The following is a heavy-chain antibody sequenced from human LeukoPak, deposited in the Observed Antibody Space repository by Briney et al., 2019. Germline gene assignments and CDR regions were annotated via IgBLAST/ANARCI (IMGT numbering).Heavy chain of an antibody. J-gene: IGHJ3*02. CDR1: GFTFSSYA. CDR3: ARGSSSWYGDAFDI. Sequence: GGSLRLSCAASGFTFSSYAMHWVRRAPGKGLEWVAVISYDGSNKYYADSVKGRFTISRDNSKNTLYLQMNSLRAEDTAVYYCARGSSSWYGDAFDIWGQGTMVTVSS. D-gene: IGHD6-13*01. CDR2: ISYDGSNK. V-gene: IGHV3-30*04.